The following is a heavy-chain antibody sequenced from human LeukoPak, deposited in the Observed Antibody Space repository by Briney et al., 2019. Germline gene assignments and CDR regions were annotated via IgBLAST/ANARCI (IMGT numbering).Heavy chain of an antibody. CDR3: ARAPLAARQNEFDP. D-gene: IGHD6-13*01. J-gene: IGHJ5*02. CDR1: GGSISTYY. CDR2: VYYSGST. Sequence: SETLSLTCTVSGGSISTYYWSWIRQAPGKGLEWIGYVYYSGSTEYDPSLKSRVTISVDTSKNQFSLKMNSVTAADAAVYYCARAPLAARQNEFDPWGQGTLVTVSS. V-gene: IGHV4-59*01.